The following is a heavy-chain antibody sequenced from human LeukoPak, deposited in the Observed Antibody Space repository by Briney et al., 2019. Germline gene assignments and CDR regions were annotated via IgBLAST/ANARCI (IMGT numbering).Heavy chain of an antibody. J-gene: IGHJ4*02. Sequence: PSETLSLTCSVSVGSINNYYWSWFRQPPGKGLEWIAYIYYSGSTNYNPSFKSRVTISVDTSRSQFSLMLSSVIAADTAVYYCARHNARLRGWIGEVDFWGQGALVTVSS. CDR2: IYYSGST. D-gene: IGHD3-10*01. CDR1: VGSINNYY. CDR3: ARHNARLRGWIGEVDF. V-gene: IGHV4-59*08.